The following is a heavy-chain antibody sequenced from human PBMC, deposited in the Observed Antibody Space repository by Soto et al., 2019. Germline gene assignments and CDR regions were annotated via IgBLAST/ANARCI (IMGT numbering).Heavy chain of an antibody. CDR1: GVSFSSHA. J-gene: IGHJ4*02. D-gene: IGHD3-10*01. Sequence: GGSLRLSCAGSGVSFSSHAVSWVRQAPGKGLECVSSITNTGGSTYYADSVKGRFTISRDNSKNTVYLQMNSLRAEDTAVYYCAKAGYGSGSYYTLSFDYWGQGSLVTVSS. V-gene: IGHV3-23*01. CDR3: AKAGYGSGSYYTLSFDY. CDR2: ITNTGGST.